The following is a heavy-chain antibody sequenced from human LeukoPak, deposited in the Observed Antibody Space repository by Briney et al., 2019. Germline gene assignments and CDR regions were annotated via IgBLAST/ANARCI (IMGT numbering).Heavy chain of an antibody. CDR3: ARTHTGYPYYYVMDV. D-gene: IGHD5-12*01. CDR1: GGSISTYY. J-gene: IGHJ6*02. Sequence: SETLSLTCTVSGGSISTYYWSWIRQPPGKGLEWIGYIYYSGSTNYNPSLKSRVTISVDTSKNQFSLRLSSVTAAHTAVYYCARTHTGYPYYYVMDVWGQGTTVTVSS. CDR2: IYYSGST. V-gene: IGHV4-59*01.